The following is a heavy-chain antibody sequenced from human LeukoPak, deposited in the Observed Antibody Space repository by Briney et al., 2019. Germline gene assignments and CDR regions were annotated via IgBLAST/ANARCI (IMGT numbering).Heavy chain of an antibody. CDR3: ARGLRYFDWLFYWFDP. J-gene: IGHJ5*02. Sequence: PSETLSLTCAVYGGSFSGYYWSWIRQPTGKGLEWIGEINHSGSTNYNPSLKSRVTISVDTSKNQFSLKLSSVTAADTAVYYCARGLRYFDWLFYWFDPWGQGTLVTVSS. D-gene: IGHD3-9*01. CDR1: GGSFSGYY. CDR2: INHSGST. V-gene: IGHV4-34*01.